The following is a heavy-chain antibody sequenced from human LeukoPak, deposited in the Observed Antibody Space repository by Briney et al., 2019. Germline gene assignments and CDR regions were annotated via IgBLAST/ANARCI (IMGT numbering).Heavy chain of an antibody. D-gene: IGHD6-19*01. CDR2: ISSSSSYI. Sequence: GGSLRLSCAGSGFTFSRYNMNWVRQAPGNGLERVSSISSSSSYIYYADSVKGRFTISRDNAQNSLFLQMNSLRAEDTAVYYCARDAQWLVPEGYYYYMDVWGKGTTVTVSS. J-gene: IGHJ6*03. V-gene: IGHV3-21*01. CDR3: ARDAQWLVPEGYYYYMDV. CDR1: GFTFSRYN.